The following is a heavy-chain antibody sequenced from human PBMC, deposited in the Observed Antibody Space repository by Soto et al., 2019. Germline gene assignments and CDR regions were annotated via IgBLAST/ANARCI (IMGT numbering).Heavy chain of an antibody. D-gene: IGHD3-22*01. CDR1: GFTFNTYG. V-gene: IGHV3-33*01. J-gene: IGHJ6*02. Sequence: QPGGSLRLSCVASGFTFNTYGMHWVRQAPGKGLEWVAVIWYDGANKYYADSVRGRFTISRDNSENTLYLQMNSLRAEDTAVYYCARETFYYDRSGYRDYYYHYGMDVWGQGTTVTVSS. CDR3: ARETFYYDRSGYRDYYYHYGMDV. CDR2: IWYDGANK.